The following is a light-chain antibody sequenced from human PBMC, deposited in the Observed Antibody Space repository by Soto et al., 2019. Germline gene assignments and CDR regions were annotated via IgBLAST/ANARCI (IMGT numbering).Light chain of an antibody. CDR3: QQYNSYPYT. Sequence: DIPMTQSPSTLSASVGDRVTITCRARQSISSWLAGYQQKPGKAPKLLIYDDSSLESGVPSRFSGSGSGTEFTLTISSLQPYDFATYYCQQYNSYPYTFGQGIKLEIK. J-gene: IGKJ2*01. CDR2: DDS. V-gene: IGKV1-5*01. CDR1: QSISSW.